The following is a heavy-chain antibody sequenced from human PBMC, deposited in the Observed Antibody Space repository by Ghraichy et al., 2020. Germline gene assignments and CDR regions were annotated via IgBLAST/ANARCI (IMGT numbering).Heavy chain of an antibody. CDR3: ARSPTLDYGGNSRYYYYGMDV. Sequence: ASVKVSCKASGYTFTSYDINWVRQATGQGLEWMGWMNPNSGNTGYAQKFQGRVTMTRNTSISTAYMELSSLRSEDTAVYYCARSPTLDYGGNSRYYYYGMDVWGQGTTVTVSS. J-gene: IGHJ6*02. D-gene: IGHD4-23*01. CDR1: GYTFTSYD. CDR2: MNPNSGNT. V-gene: IGHV1-8*01.